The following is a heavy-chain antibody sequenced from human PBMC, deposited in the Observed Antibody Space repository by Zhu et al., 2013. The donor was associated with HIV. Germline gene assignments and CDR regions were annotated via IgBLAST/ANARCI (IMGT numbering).Heavy chain of an antibody. Sequence: QVQLVQSGAEVKKPGSSVKVSCKASGGTFSSYAISWVRQAPGQGLEWMGIINPSGGSTSYAQKFQGRVTMTRDTSTSTVYMELSSLRSEDTAVYYCARVHGGNNFDYWGQGTLVTVSS. CDR3: ARVHGGNNFDY. CDR2: INPSGGST. CDR1: GGTFSSYA. D-gene: IGHD2-15*01. V-gene: IGHV1-46*03. J-gene: IGHJ4*02.